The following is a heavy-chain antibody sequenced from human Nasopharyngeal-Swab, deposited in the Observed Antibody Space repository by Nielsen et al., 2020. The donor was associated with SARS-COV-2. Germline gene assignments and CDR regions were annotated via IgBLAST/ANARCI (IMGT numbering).Heavy chain of an antibody. CDR3: ARGFEYGSGSYYGTYYSYYLDV. CDR2: INYSGST. Sequence: SETLSPTGAAHGASFSGYYWSWIRQPPGKGREWIGEINYSGSTNYNPSLKSRVTISVDTPKNQSSLKLSSVTAADTAVYYCARGFEYGSGSYYGTYYSYYLDVWGKGTTVTVSS. V-gene: IGHV4-34*01. J-gene: IGHJ6*03. D-gene: IGHD3-10*01. CDR1: GASFSGYY.